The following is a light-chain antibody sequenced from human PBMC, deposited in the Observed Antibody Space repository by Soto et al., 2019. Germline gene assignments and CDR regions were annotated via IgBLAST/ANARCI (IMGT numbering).Light chain of an antibody. CDR3: QHYNSYSWT. Sequence: DIQMTQSPSTLSASVGDRVTITCRASQSINSWMAGYQQKPGRAPKLLIYDAFSLESGVPSRFSGSTSGTEFTLTISSLQPDDFATYYYQHYNSYSWTFGQGTKVEI. CDR1: QSINSW. J-gene: IGKJ1*01. V-gene: IGKV1-5*01. CDR2: DAF.